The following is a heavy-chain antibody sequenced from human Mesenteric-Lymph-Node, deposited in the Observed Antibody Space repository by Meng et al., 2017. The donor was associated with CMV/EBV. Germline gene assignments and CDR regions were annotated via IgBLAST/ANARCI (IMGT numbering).Heavy chain of an antibody. CDR3: ARGLHTGWSDP. V-gene: IGHV1-2*02. J-gene: IGHJ5*02. CDR1: GFIFTDYF. D-gene: IGHD3-10*01. CDR2: INPKIGGT. Sequence: ASVKVSCKASGFIFTDYFVHWVRQAPGQGLEWMGWINPKIGGTHYAQKFQGRVTMTRDTSISAAYMEVSRLTSDDTALYYCARGLHTGWSDPWGQGTLVTVSS.